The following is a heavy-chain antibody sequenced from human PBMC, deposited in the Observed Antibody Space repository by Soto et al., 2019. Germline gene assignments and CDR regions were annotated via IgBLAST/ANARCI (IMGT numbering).Heavy chain of an antibody. CDR1: GGSISNFY. Sequence: SETLSLTCTVSGGSISNFYWSWIRQPPGKGLEWIGYISYSGNTNYNPSLKSRVSISVDTSKNQLSLNLTSVTAADTAVYYCARAPMVLSRSYFDCWGQGPPVA. CDR2: ISYSGNT. CDR3: ARAPMVLSRSYFDC. V-gene: IGHV4-59*01. J-gene: IGHJ4*02. D-gene: IGHD2-8*01.